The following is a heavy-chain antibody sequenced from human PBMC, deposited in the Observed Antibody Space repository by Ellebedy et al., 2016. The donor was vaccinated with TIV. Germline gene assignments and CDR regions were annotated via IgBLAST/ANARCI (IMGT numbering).Heavy chain of an antibody. J-gene: IGHJ4*02. V-gene: IGHV1-8*02. D-gene: IGHD3-22*01. Sequence: AASVKVSCKASGYTFTSYAMHWARQPPGQRLAWMGWMNPNSGNTGYAQKFQGRVTMTRNTSISTAYMELISLRSEDTAVYYCARVGNYYDSSTVGYWGQGTLVTVSS. CDR2: MNPNSGNT. CDR1: GYTFTSYA. CDR3: ARVGNYYDSSTVGY.